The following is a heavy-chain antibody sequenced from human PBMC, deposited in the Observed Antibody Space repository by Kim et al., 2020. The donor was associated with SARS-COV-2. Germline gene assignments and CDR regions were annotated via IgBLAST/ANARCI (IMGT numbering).Heavy chain of an antibody. CDR1: GGSFSSYR. J-gene: IGHJ4*02. D-gene: IGHD6-19*01. Sequence: SETLSLICTVSGGSFSSYRWSWIRQSAGKGLEWIGRIHSSGSTNYNPSLKSRLTMSVDASQHQMSLKLSSVTSADTAMYYCARQVAGTDRRFDYWGQVILVTVSS. CDR2: IHSSGST. V-gene: IGHV4-4*07. CDR3: ARQVAGTDRRFDY.